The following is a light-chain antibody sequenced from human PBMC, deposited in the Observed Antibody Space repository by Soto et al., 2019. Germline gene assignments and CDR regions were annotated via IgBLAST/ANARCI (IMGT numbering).Light chain of an antibody. V-gene: IGLV1-40*01. CDR2: DNS. J-gene: IGLJ1*01. CDR3: QSYDTSQRVV. CDR1: SSNIGAGYD. Sequence: QSVLTQPPSVSGAPGQRVTISCTGSSSNIGAGYDVPWYQQLPGTAPKLIIYDNSNRPSGVPDRFSASKSGTSASLAITGLRADDEADYYCQSYDTSQRVVFGTGTKLTVL.